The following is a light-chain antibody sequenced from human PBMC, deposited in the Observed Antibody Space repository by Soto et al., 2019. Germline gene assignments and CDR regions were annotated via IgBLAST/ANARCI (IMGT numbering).Light chain of an antibody. Sequence: QLVLTQSPSASASLGASVKLTCTLSSGHSSYDIAWHQQQPERGPRYLMKLNSDGSHTKGDGIPDRFSGSSPGAERYLTISSLQSEDEADYYCQTWGAGIRVFGGGTKLTVL. V-gene: IGLV4-69*01. CDR2: LNSDGSH. CDR3: QTWGAGIRV. J-gene: IGLJ3*02. CDR1: SGHSSYD.